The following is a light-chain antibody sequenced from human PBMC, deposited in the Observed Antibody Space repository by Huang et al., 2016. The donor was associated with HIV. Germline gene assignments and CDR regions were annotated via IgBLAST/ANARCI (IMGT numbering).Light chain of an antibody. CDR3: HQYGTSVGT. J-gene: IGKJ1*01. CDR1: QTVINNF. V-gene: IGKV3-20*01. Sequence: EIVLTQSPGTLSLSPGERATLSCGASQTVINNFLAWYQHKPGQAPRLLIYAASSSATGIPDRFSGSGSRRDFNLTISRLEPEDFAVYYCHQYGTSVGTFGPGTKVDVK. CDR2: AAS.